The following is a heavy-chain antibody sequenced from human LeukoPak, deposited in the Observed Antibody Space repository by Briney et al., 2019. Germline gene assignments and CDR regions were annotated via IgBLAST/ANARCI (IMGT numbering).Heavy chain of an antibody. CDR3: ARIPPRDNWFDP. CDR1: GYTFTGYY. Sequence: ASVKVSCKASGYTFTGYYMHWVRQAPGQGLEWMGWINPNSGGTNYAQKFQGRVTMTRDTSISTAYMELSRLRSGDTAVYYCARIPPRDNWFDPWGQGTLVTVSS. CDR2: INPNSGGT. J-gene: IGHJ5*02. V-gene: IGHV1-2*02.